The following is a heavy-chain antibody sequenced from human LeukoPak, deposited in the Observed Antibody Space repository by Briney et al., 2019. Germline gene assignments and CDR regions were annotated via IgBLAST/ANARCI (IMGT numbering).Heavy chain of an antibody. CDR3: ARPCRPYYYYYMDV. CDR1: GFTFSSYG. J-gene: IGHJ6*03. D-gene: IGHD2-2*01. V-gene: IGHV3-33*01. Sequence: GRSLRLSCAAPGFTFSSYGMHWVRQAPGKGLEWVAVIWYDGSNKYYADSVKGRFTISRDNSKNTLYLQMNSLRAEDTAVYYCARPCRPYYYYYMDVWGKGTTVTVSS. CDR2: IWYDGSNK.